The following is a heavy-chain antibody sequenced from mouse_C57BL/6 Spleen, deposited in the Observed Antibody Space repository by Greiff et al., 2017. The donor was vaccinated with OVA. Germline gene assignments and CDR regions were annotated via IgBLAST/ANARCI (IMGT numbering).Heavy chain of an antibody. Sequence: EVKLVESGGGLVKPGGSLKLSCAASGFTFSDYGMHWVRQAPEKGLEWVAYISSGSSTIYYADTVKGRFTIARDNAKNTLFLQMTSLRSEDTAMYYCARGYYDYSWFAYWGQGTLVTVSA. CDR1: GFTFSDYG. J-gene: IGHJ3*01. CDR3: ARGYYDYSWFAY. D-gene: IGHD2-4*01. V-gene: IGHV5-17*01. CDR2: ISSGSSTI.